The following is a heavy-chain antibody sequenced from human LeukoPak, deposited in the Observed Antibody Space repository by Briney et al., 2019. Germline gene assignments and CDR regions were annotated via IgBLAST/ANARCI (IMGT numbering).Heavy chain of an antibody. CDR3: ARTRGSHISMAYLDY. V-gene: IGHV1-2*02. J-gene: IGHJ4*02. D-gene: IGHD2/OR15-2a*01. CDR2: INPNSGGT. Sequence: ASVKVSCKASGYTFTGYHMHWVRQAPGQGLEWMGWINPNSGGTNYAQKFQGRVTMTRDTSISTAYMELSSLRSDDTAVYYCARTRGSHISMAYLDYWGQGTLVTVSS. CDR1: GYTFTGYH.